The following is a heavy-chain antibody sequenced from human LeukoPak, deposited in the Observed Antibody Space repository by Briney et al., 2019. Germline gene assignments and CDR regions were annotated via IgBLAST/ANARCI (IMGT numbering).Heavy chain of an antibody. Sequence: GGSLRLSCAASGFTLRNYWMHWVRQVPGRGLVWVSRISGDGSGTNYADSVKGRFTISRDNAKNTVYLQINNLRAQDTAVYFCARYSSSSGGPSYYLDYWGQGTLVAVSS. J-gene: IGHJ4*02. CDR3: ARYSSSSGGPSYYLDY. CDR2: ISGDGSGT. V-gene: IGHV3-74*01. CDR1: GFTLRNYW. D-gene: IGHD6-6*01.